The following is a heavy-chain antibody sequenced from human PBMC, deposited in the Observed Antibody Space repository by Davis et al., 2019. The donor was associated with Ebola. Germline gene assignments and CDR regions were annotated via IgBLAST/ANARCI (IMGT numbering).Heavy chain of an antibody. CDR3: ANEYLDTAMVTSDYYYYMDV. D-gene: IGHD5-18*01. CDR2: ISYDGSNK. CDR1: GFTFSSYG. Sequence: GGSLRLSCAASGFTFSSYGMHWVRQAPGKGLEWVAVISYDGSNKYYADSVKGRFTISRDNSKNTLYLQMNSLRAEDTAVYYCANEYLDTAMVTSDYYYYMDVWGKGTTVTVSS. V-gene: IGHV3-30*18. J-gene: IGHJ6*03.